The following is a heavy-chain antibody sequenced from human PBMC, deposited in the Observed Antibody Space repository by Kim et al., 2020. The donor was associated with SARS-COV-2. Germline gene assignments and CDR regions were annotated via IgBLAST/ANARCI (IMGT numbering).Heavy chain of an antibody. D-gene: IGHD3-3*01. J-gene: IGHJ4*02. CDR3: ANLLAGLDF. V-gene: IGHV3-23*01. CDR2: ITRSGGST. Sequence: GSLRLSCAVSGFTFKNYAMSWVRQSPGKGLEWVSTITRSGGSTYYADSVKGRFTISRDNSKDTLYLHMNSLRAEDTAVYYCANLLAGLDFWGQGTLVTVSS. CDR1: GFTFKNYA.